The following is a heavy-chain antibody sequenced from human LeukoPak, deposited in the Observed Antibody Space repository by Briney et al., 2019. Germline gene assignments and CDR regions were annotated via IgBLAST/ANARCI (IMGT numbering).Heavy chain of an antibody. CDR3: ARGVGANCSGGSCYPFDY. Sequence: SETLSLTCTVSGGSISSSGYYWGWIRQPPGTGLEWIGSIYYSGSTYYNPSLKSRVTISVDTSKNQFSLKLSSVTAADTAVYYCARGVGANCSGGSCYPFDYWGQGTLVTVSS. V-gene: IGHV4-39*07. CDR2: IYYSGST. J-gene: IGHJ4*02. D-gene: IGHD2-15*01. CDR1: GGSISSSGYY.